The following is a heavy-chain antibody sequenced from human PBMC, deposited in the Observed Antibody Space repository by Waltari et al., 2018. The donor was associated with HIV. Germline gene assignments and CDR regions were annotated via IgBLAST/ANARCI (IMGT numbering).Heavy chain of an antibody. CDR3: ARDYYDSSGSSYGMDV. D-gene: IGHD3-22*01. CDR2: IYYSGST. J-gene: IGHJ6*02. CDR1: GGSISSSY. Sequence: QVQLQESGPGLVKPSETLSLTCTVSGGSISSSYWSWIRQPPGKGLEWIGYIYYSGSTNYNPSLKSRVTISVDTSKNQFSLKLSSVTAADTAVYYCARDYYDSSGSSYGMDVWGQGTTVTVSS. V-gene: IGHV4-59*01.